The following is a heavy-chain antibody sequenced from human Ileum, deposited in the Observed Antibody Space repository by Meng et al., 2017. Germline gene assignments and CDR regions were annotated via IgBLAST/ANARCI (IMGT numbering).Heavy chain of an antibody. D-gene: IGHD4-17*01. V-gene: IGHV3-13*01. Sequence: GESLKISCAASGFTFSSYDMHWVRQATGKGLEWVSAIGTAGDTYYPGSVKGRFTISRENAKNSLYLQMNSLRAGDTAVYYCARGLGDSYGDYGYWGQGTLVTVSS. J-gene: IGHJ4*02. CDR1: GFTFSSYD. CDR3: ARGLGDSYGDYGY. CDR2: IGTAGDT.